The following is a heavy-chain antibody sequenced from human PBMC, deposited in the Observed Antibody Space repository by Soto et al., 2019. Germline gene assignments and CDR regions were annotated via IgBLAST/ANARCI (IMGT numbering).Heavy chain of an antibody. V-gene: IGHV1-18*04. CDR3: ARNYYDFWSGYRDWFDP. Sequence: ASVKVSCKASGYTFTSYGISWVLQAPGQGLEWMGWISAYNGNTNYAQKLQGRVTMTTDTSTSTAYMELRSLRSDDTAVYYCARNYYDFWSGYRDWFDPWGQGTLVTVSS. D-gene: IGHD3-3*01. J-gene: IGHJ5*02. CDR1: GYTFTSYG. CDR2: ISAYNGNT.